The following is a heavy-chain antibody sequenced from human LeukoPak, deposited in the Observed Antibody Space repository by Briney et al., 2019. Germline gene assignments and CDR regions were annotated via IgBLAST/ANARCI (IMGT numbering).Heavy chain of an antibody. Sequence: PRASVTVSCKAFGGTFSSYAISWVRQAPGQGLEWMGRIIPILGIANYAQKFQGRVTITADKSTSTAYMGLSSLRSEDTAVYYCARDGNYWGQGTLVTVSS. CDR2: IIPILGIA. CDR1: GGTFSSYA. V-gene: IGHV1-69*04. CDR3: ARDGNY. J-gene: IGHJ4*02.